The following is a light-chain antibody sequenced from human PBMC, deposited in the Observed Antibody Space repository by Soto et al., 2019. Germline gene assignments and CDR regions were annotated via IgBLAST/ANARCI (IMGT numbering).Light chain of an antibody. J-gene: IGLJ3*02. CDR1: SSDVGAYNY. CDR3: SSFASSNTWV. V-gene: IGLV2-8*01. Sequence: QSALTQPPSASGSPGQSVTISCTGTSSDVGAYNYVSWYQQHAGKAPKLVIYEVTKRPSGVPDRFSGSKSANTASLPVSGIQAEAEADYYCSSFASSNTWVFGGGTKLTGL. CDR2: EVT.